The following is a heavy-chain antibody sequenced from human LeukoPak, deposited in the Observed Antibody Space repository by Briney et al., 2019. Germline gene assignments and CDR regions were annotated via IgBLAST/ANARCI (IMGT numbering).Heavy chain of an antibody. CDR1: GFIFSRYG. J-gene: IGHJ4*02. CDR3: AKERYMLDY. Sequence: PGGSLRLSCEASGFIFSRYGMHWVRQAPGKGLEWVALVSHDGSKKYCAYSVKGRFTISRDNPKNTLYLQMNSLRPEDTAVYFCAKERYMLDYWGQGTLVTVSS. V-gene: IGHV3-30*18. D-gene: IGHD1-14*01. CDR2: VSHDGSKK.